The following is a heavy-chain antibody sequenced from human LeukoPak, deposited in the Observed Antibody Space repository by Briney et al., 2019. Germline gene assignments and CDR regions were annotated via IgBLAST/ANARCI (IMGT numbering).Heavy chain of an antibody. CDR3: ARGRARQQLAAFDY. CDR1: GGSISSYY. Sequence: PSETLSLTCTVSGGSISSYYWSWIRQPPGKGLEWIGYIYYSGSTNYNPSLKSRVTISVDTSKNQFSLKLGSVTAADTAVYYCARGRARQQLAAFDYWGQGTLVTVYS. V-gene: IGHV4-59*01. CDR2: IYYSGST. D-gene: IGHD6-13*01. J-gene: IGHJ4*02.